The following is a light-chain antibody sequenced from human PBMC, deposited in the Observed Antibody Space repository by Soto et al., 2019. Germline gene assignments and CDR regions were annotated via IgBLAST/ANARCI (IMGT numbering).Light chain of an antibody. V-gene: IGLV2-11*01. CDR3: CSYGGGRTPLG. J-gene: IGLJ2*01. CDR2: DVS. CDR1: RSDVGGYKY. Sequence: QSVLTQPRSVSGSPGQSVAISCTGSRSDVGGYKYVSWYQQFPGKAPKLIIYDVSGRPSGVPDRFSGSKSGNTASLTISGLQAEDEGDYYCCSYGGGRTPLGFGGGTKVTVL.